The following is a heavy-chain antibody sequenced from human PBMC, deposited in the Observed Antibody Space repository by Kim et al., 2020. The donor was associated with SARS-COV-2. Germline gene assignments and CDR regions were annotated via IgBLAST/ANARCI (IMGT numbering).Heavy chain of an antibody. J-gene: IGHJ5*02. CDR3: ARAHLTVTMIVVVPKGSFWFDP. V-gene: IGHV4-34*01. CDR2: INHSGST. Sequence: SETLSLTCAVYGGSFSGYYWSWIRQPPGKGLEWIGEINHSGSTNYNPSLKSRVTISVDTSKNQFSLKLSSVTAADTAVYYCARAHLTVTMIVVVPKGSFWFDPWGQGTLVTVSS. D-gene: IGHD3-22*01. CDR1: GGSFSGYY.